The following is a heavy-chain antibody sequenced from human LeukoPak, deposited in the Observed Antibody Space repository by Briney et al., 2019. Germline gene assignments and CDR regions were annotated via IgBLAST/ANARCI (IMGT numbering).Heavy chain of an antibody. J-gene: IGHJ6*03. Sequence: ASVKVSCKASGYTFTGYYMHWVRQAPGQGLEWMGWINPNSGGTNYAQKFQGRVTMTRDTSISTAYMELSRLRSDETAVYYCARARGSRVYYMDVWGKGTTVTVSS. CDR1: GYTFTGYY. V-gene: IGHV1-2*02. CDR3: ARARGSRVYYMDV. D-gene: IGHD1-26*01. CDR2: INPNSGGT.